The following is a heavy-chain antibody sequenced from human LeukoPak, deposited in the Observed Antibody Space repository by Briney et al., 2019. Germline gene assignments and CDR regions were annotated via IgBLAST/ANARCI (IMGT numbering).Heavy chain of an antibody. D-gene: IGHD1-26*01. Sequence: ASVKVSCKASGYSFTSYGISWVGQAPGQGLEWMGWISAYNGNTNYAQKLQGRVTMTTDTSTSTAYMELRSLRSDDTAVYYCARGGRSGSYSESAPWGQGTLVTVSS. J-gene: IGHJ5*02. CDR3: ARGGRSGSYSESAP. V-gene: IGHV1-18*01. CDR2: ISAYNGNT. CDR1: GYSFTSYG.